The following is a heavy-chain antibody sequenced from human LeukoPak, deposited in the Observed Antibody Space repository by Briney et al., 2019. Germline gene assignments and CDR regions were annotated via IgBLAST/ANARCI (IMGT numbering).Heavy chain of an antibody. J-gene: IGHJ2*01. CDR2: INQDGSQK. V-gene: IGHV3-7*01. Sequence: PGGSLRLSCAASGFTFNSYWMTWVRQAPGKGLEWVASINQDGSQKYYVESLKGRFTISRDNAKNSHYLPMNSLRAEDTAVYYCARKGWYSDLWGRGTLVSVSS. CDR1: GFTFNSYW. CDR3: ARKGWYSDL.